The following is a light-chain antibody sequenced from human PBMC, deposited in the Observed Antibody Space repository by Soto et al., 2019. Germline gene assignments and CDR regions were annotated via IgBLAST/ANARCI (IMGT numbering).Light chain of an antibody. J-gene: IGKJ5*01. CDR3: QQYGRSGT. CDR2: GAS. Sequence: ESEATKSPGTLSLSPGERDTLSCRASQSVSNNYLAWYQQKPGQAPRLLIYGASNRATGIPDRFSGSGSGTDFTLTISRLEPEDFAVYYCQQYGRSGTFGQGTRLEIK. V-gene: IGKV3-20*01. CDR1: QSVSNNY.